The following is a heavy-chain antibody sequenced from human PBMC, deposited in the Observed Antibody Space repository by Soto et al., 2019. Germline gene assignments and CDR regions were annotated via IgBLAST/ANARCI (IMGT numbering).Heavy chain of an antibody. V-gene: IGHV3-30-3*01. CDR3: ARATHTERSYYYYGMDV. D-gene: IGHD2-2*02. Sequence: PGGSLRLSCAASGFTFSSYAMHWVRQAPGKGLEWVAVISYDGSNKYYADSVKGRFTISRDKSKNTLYLQMNSLRDEDTAVYYCARATHTERSYYYYGMDVWGQGTTVTVSS. CDR2: ISYDGSNK. J-gene: IGHJ6*02. CDR1: GFTFSSYA.